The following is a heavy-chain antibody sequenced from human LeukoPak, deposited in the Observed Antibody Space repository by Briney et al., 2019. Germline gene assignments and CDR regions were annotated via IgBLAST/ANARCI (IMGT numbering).Heavy chain of an antibody. Sequence: EGSLRLSCAASGFTFSNFWMNWVRQAPGKGLEWVANIKQDGSVKHYVDSVKGRFTISRDNSKNTLYLQMNSLRAEDTAVYYCARVRGYSYGFFDYWGQGTLVTVSS. J-gene: IGHJ4*02. CDR2: IKQDGSVK. CDR3: ARVRGYSYGFFDY. D-gene: IGHD5-18*01. CDR1: GFTFSNFW. V-gene: IGHV3-7*03.